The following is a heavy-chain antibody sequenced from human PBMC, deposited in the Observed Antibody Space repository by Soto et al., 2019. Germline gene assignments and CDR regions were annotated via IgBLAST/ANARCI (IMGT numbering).Heavy chain of an antibody. J-gene: IGHJ6*02. D-gene: IGHD3-22*01. CDR1: GYSFTSYW. Sequence: GGSLKISCKGSGYSFTSYWIGWVRQMPGTGLEWMGIIYPGDSDTRYSPSFQGQVTISADKSISTAYLQWSSLKASDTAMYYCAREGDYYDSSGLYGMDGWGQGTTVTVSS. CDR3: AREGDYYDSSGLYGMDG. CDR2: IYPGDSDT. V-gene: IGHV5-51*01.